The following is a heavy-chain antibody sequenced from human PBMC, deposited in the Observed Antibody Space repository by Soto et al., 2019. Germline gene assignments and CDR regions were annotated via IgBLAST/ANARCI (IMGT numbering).Heavy chain of an antibody. CDR1: GVTFSNVW. J-gene: IGHJ6*02. V-gene: IGHV3-15*01. CDR2: IKSKSDDETT. CDR3: TTGLTYYYDTSGHYWAGAMDV. D-gene: IGHD3-22*01. Sequence: EVQLVESGGGLVQPGGSLRLSCTASGVTFSNVWMNWVRQAPGKGLEWVGRIKSKSDDETTDYAAPVKGRFNISREDSKNTLYLQMNSLKTEDAAVYYCTTGLTYYYDTSGHYWAGAMDVWGQGITVTVSS.